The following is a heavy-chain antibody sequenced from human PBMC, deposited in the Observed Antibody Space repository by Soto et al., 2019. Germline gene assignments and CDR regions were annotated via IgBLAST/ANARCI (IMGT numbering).Heavy chain of an antibody. V-gene: IGHV4-30-2*01. CDR2: IYHSGST. J-gene: IGHJ4*02. Sequence: SETLSLTCAVSGGSISSGGYSWSWIRQPPGKGLEWIGYIYHSGSTYYNPSLKSRVTISVDWSKNQFSLKLSSVTAADTAVYYCIAYCSSGSCYNTYLDYWGQGTRVTVSS. D-gene: IGHD2-15*01. CDR1: GGSISSGGYS. CDR3: IAYCSSGSCYNTYLDY.